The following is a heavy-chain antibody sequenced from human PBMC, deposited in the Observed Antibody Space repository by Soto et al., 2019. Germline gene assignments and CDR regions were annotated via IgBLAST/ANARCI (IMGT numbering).Heavy chain of an antibody. CDR3: ASPTLGAFDV. J-gene: IGHJ3*01. D-gene: IGHD3-16*01. CDR1: GGSISSYY. CDR2: IYYSGST. V-gene: IGHV4-59*08. Sequence: QVQLQESGPGLVKPSETLSLTCTVSGGSISSYYWSWIRQPPGKGLEWIGYIYYSGSTSYNSSLKSRVTISVDTSKNQFSLRLSSVTAADTAVYYCASPTLGAFDVWGQGTMVTVSS.